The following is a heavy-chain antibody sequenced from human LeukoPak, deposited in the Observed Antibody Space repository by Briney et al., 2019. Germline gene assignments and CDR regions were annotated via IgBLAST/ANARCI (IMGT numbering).Heavy chain of an antibody. CDR3: ARDQGPVLLWLGDQYYFDY. V-gene: IGHV1-18*01. J-gene: IGHJ4*02. Sequence: GASVKVSCKASGYTFTSYGISWVRQAPGQGLEWMGCISAYNGNTNYAQKIQGRVTMTTDASTSTAYMELRSLRSDDTAVYYCARDQGPVLLWLGDQYYFDYWGQGTLVTVSS. CDR1: GYTFTSYG. CDR2: ISAYNGNT. D-gene: IGHD3-10*01.